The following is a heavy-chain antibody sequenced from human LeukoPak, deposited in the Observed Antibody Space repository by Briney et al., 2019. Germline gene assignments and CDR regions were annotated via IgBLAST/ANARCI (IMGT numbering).Heavy chain of an antibody. CDR2: IYYSGST. J-gene: IGHJ4*02. CDR1: GGSISSGGYY. V-gene: IGHV4-31*03. Sequence: SQTLSLTCTVSGGSISSGGYYWSWIRQHPGRGLEWIGYIYYSGSTYYNPSLKSRVTISVDTSKNQFSLKLSSVTAADTAVYYCASGDSSGYYYFDYWGQGTLVTVSS. D-gene: IGHD3-22*01. CDR3: ASGDSSGYYYFDY.